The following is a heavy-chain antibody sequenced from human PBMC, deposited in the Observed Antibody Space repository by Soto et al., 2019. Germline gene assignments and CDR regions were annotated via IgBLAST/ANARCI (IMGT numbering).Heavy chain of an antibody. CDR1: GFIFSRFW. CDR2: INADGSST. CDR3: ARVNNWNYPVDF. V-gene: IGHV3-74*01. J-gene: IGHJ4*02. D-gene: IGHD1-7*01. Sequence: GGSLRLSCAASGFIFSRFWLHWVRQAPGKGLVWVSRINADGSSTSYADSVKGRFTISRDNAKNTLYLQMNSLRAEDTAVYYCARVNNWNYPVDFWGQGTLVTVSS.